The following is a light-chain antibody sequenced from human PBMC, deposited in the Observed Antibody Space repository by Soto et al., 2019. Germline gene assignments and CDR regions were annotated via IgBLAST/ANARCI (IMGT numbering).Light chain of an antibody. CDR3: QQYNNWPPMA. V-gene: IGKV3-15*01. CDR1: QSVSSN. CDR2: GAS. J-gene: IGKJ1*01. Sequence: EIVMTQSPATLSVSPGERATLSCRASQSVSSNLAWYQQKPGQAPRLLIYGASTRATGSPARFSGSGSGTEFTLTISSLQSEDFAVYYCQQYNNWPPMAFGQGTKVEIK.